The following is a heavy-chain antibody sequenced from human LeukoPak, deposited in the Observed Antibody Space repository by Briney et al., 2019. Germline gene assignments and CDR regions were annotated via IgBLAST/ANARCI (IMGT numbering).Heavy chain of an antibody. CDR3: ARRKEVQTTFDY. J-gene: IGHJ4*02. V-gene: IGHV3-7*01. CDR2: IKEDGSET. Sequence: GGSLRLSCAASGFVFSNSWMGWVRLAPGKGLEWVANIKEDGSETYYVDSVKGRFTISRDNAKNSLDLQMNSLRDEDTAVHYCARRKEVQTTFDYWGQGTLVTVSS. CDR1: GFVFSNSW. D-gene: IGHD4/OR15-4a*01.